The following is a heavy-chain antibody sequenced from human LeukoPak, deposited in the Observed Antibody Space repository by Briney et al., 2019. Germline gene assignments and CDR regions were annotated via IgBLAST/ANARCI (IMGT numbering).Heavy chain of an antibody. CDR2: ISGSGGST. V-gene: IGHV3-23*01. CDR3: AKNPQYCGGDCRIDY. Sequence: GGSLRPSCAASGFTFSSYAMSWVRQAPGKGLEWVSAISGSGGSTYYADSVKGRSTISRDNSKNTLYLQMNSLRAEDTAVYYCAKNPQYCGGDCRIDYWGQGTLVTVSS. D-gene: IGHD2-21*02. J-gene: IGHJ4*02. CDR1: GFTFSSYA.